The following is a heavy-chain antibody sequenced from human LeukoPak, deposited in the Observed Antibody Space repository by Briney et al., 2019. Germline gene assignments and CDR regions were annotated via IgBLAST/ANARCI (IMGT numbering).Heavy chain of an antibody. J-gene: IGHJ4*02. V-gene: IGHV3-23*01. CDR3: ATEGFYY. CDR2: ISRSGDIT. Sequence: GGSLRLSCAASGATFTKYGMKWVRQAAGAGLEYISGISRSGDITHYADSVKGRFTISRDNVQNTLCLQMNSLRAEDTALYYCATEGFYYWGPGTQVTVSS. CDR1: GATFTKYG.